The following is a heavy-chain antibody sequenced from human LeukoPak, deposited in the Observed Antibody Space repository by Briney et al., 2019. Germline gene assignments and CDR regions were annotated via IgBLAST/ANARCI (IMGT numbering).Heavy chain of an antibody. Sequence: SETLSLTCTVSVGSISTYYWSSSPHPARKGLEWILRIYPSGSTTYNPSLKSRVTMSADTSTNQFSLKLSSVTAADTAVYYCARAPYGSGANWFDPWGQGTLVTASS. CDR3: ARAPYGSGANWFDP. CDR1: VGSISTYY. CDR2: IYPSGST. J-gene: IGHJ5*02. V-gene: IGHV4-4*07. D-gene: IGHD3-10*01.